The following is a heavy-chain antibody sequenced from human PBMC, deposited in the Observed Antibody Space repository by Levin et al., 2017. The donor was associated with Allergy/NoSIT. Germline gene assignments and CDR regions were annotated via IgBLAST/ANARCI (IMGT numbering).Heavy chain of an antibody. J-gene: IGHJ3*02. CDR2: IYSGGST. D-gene: IGHD6-19*01. Sequence: GGSLRLSCAASGFTVSSNYMSWVRQAPGKGLEWVSVIYSGGSTYYADSVKGRFTISRDNSKNTLYLQMNSLRAEDTAVYYCARVGYSSGWYFGADAFDSWGQGTMVTVSS. CDR3: ARVGYSSGWYFGADAFDS. CDR1: GFTVSSNY. V-gene: IGHV3-66*01.